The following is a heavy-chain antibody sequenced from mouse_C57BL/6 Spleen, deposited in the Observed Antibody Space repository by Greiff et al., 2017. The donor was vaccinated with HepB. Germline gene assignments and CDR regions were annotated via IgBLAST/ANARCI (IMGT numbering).Heavy chain of an antibody. CDR3: ARPGSPEPYWYFDV. CDR1: GYTFTSYW. CDR2: IDPSDSYT. D-gene: IGHD1-2*01. V-gene: IGHV1-69*01. J-gene: IGHJ1*03. Sequence: VQLQQPGAELVMPGASVKLSCKASGYTFTSYWMHWVKQRPGQGLEWIGEIDPSDSYTNYNQKFKGKSTLTVDKSSSTAYMQLSSLTSEDSAVYYCARPGSPEPYWYFDVWGTGTTVTVSS.